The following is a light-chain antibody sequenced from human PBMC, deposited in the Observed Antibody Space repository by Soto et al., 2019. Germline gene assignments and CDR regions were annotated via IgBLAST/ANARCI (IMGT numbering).Light chain of an antibody. CDR2: DSS. V-gene: IGKV3-15*01. CDR3: QQYHDWPPWT. Sequence: EIVMTQSPGTLSVSPGERATLSCRASQSVNNNLAWYQQKPGRAPSLLIYDSSTRATDIPARFSGSGSGTEFTLTISSLQPEDFAVYYCQQYHDWPPWTFGQGTKVDIK. J-gene: IGKJ1*01. CDR1: QSVNNN.